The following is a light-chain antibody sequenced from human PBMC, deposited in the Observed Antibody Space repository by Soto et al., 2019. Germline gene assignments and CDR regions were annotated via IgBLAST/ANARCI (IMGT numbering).Light chain of an antibody. V-gene: IGKV3-11*01. CDR1: QSVSSY. J-gene: IGKJ5*01. CDR2: DAS. Sequence: EIVLTQSPATLSLSPGERATLSCRASQSVSSYLAWYQQKPGQAPRLLIYDASNRATGIPARFSGSGSGTDFTLTISSLEPEDFAGYYCQQLSNWPPRITFGQGTRLEI. CDR3: QQLSNWPPRIT.